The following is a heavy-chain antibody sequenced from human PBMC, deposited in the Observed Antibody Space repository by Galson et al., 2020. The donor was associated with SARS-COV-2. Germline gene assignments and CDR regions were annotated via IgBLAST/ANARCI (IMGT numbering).Heavy chain of an antibody. CDR1: GGSISSSSYY. CDR2: IYYSGST. J-gene: IGHJ4*02. Sequence: SETLSLTCTVSGGSISSSSYYWGWIRQPPGKGLEWIGSIYYSGSTYYNPSLKSRVTISVDTSKNQFSLKLSSVTAADTAVYYCANLRRHCSSTSCHILDYWGQGTLVTVSS. D-gene: IGHD2-2*02. CDR3: ANLRRHCSSTSCHILDY. V-gene: IGHV4-39*01.